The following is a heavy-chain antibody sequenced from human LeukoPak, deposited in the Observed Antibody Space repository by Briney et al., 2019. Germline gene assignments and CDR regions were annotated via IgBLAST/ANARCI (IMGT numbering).Heavy chain of an antibody. D-gene: IGHD3-3*01. J-gene: IGHJ4*02. CDR3: ARDQDDFLKN. CDR2: IIPVLSVA. Sequence: ASVTVSCMPSGGTLNNFPVSWVRQAPGQGLEWMGRIIPVLSVANYAQRFRGRVTFTADNSTNTAFMELSSQTSGDTAVYYCARDQDDFLKNWGQGTLVTVSS. CDR1: GGTLNNFP. V-gene: IGHV1-69*04.